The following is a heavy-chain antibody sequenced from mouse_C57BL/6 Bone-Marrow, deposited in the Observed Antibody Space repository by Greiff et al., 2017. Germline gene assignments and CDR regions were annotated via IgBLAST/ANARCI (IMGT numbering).Heavy chain of an antibody. CDR1: GFTFSSYG. J-gene: IGHJ2*01. CDR2: ISSGGSYT. CDR3: ARHNPIYTYFDY. Sequence: VQLKESGGDLVKPGGSLKLSCAASGFTFSSYGMSWVRQTPDKRLEWVATISSGGSYTYYPDSVKGRFTISRDNAKNTLYLQMSSLKSEDTAMYYCARHNPIYTYFDYWGQGTTLTVSS. V-gene: IGHV5-6*01. D-gene: IGHD2-12*01.